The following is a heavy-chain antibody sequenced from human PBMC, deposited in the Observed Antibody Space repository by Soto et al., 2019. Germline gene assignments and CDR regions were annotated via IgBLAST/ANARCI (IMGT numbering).Heavy chain of an antibody. CDR3: ARSSRYYDSSGYYQYYFDY. V-gene: IGHV4-30-2*01. Sequence: SETLSLTCAVSGGSISSGGYSLGWIRQPPGKGLEWIGYIYHSGSTYYNPSLKSRVTISVDRSKNQFSLKLSSVTAADTAVYYCARSSRYYDSSGYYQYYFDYWGQGTLVTVSS. J-gene: IGHJ4*02. CDR2: IYHSGST. D-gene: IGHD3-22*01. CDR1: GGSISSGGYS.